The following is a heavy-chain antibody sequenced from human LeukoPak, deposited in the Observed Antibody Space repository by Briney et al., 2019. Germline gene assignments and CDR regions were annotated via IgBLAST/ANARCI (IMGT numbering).Heavy chain of an antibody. CDR2: ISSSSSYI. V-gene: IGHV3-21*01. CDR1: GFTFSSYS. CDR3: ARAAAAADQYYYYGMDV. D-gene: IGHD6-13*01. J-gene: IGHJ6*04. Sequence: KPGRSLRLSCAASGFTFSSYSMNWVRQAPGKGLEWVSSISSSSSYIYYADSVKGRFTISRDNAKNSLYLQMNSLRAEDTAVYYCARAAAAADQYYYYGMDVWGKGTTVTVSS.